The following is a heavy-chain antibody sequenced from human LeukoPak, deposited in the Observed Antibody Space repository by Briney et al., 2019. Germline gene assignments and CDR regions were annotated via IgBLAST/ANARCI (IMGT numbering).Heavy chain of an antibody. CDR3: ASYYSSGWYGAFDI. J-gene: IGHJ3*02. Sequence: PSETLSLTCAVSGGSISSSNWWSWVRQPPGKGLEWIGEIYHSGSTNYNPSLKSRVTISVDKSKSQFSLKLSSVTAADTAVYYCASYYSSGWYGAFDIWGQGTMVTVSS. D-gene: IGHD6-19*01. V-gene: IGHV4-4*02. CDR2: IYHSGST. CDR1: GGSISSSNW.